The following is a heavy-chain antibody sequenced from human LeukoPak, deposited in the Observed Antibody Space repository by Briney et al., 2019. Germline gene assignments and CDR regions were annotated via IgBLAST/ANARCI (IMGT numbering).Heavy chain of an antibody. V-gene: IGHV4-39*01. CDR2: VSYTGDT. CDR1: GDSIISNTFS. Sequence: SGTLSLTCTVSGDSIISNTFSWGWIRQPPGKGLEWIGNVSYTGDTYYNPSLKSRVTMSADTSKNQFSLKVHSVTAADTALYFCVGVDGSGYSPYWGQGTLVTVSS. D-gene: IGHD5-18*01. CDR3: VGVDGSGYSPY. J-gene: IGHJ4*02.